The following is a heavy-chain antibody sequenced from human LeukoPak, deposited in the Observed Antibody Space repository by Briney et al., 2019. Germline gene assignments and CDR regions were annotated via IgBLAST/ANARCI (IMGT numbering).Heavy chain of an antibody. CDR3: AKGSYYDSSGSFYFDY. CDR2: ISGSGGST. D-gene: IGHD3-22*01. Sequence: GGSLRLSCAASGFTFSTYAMSWVRQAPGKGLEWVSAISGSGGSTYYADSVKGRFTISRDNSKNTLYVQVNSLGTEDTAAYYCAKGSYYDSSGSFYFDYWGQGTLVTVSS. J-gene: IGHJ4*02. V-gene: IGHV3-23*01. CDR1: GFTFSTYA.